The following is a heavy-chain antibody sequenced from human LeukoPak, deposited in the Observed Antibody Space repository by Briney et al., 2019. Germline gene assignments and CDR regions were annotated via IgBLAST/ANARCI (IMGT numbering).Heavy chain of an antibody. CDR2: ISYDGSNK. CDR3: ARQWRELQLGY. Sequence: GGSLRLSCAASGFTFSSYSMNWVRQAPGKGLEWVAVISYDGSNKYYADSVKGRFTISRDNSKNTLYLQMNSLRAEDTAVYYCARQWRELQLGYWGQGTLVTVSS. CDR1: GFTFSSYS. J-gene: IGHJ4*02. V-gene: IGHV3-30*03. D-gene: IGHD1-26*01.